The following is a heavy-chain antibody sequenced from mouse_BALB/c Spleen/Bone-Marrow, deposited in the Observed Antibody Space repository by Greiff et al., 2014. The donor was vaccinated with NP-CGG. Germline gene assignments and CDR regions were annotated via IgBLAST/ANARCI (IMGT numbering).Heavy chain of an antibody. CDR3: ARFGRYYFDY. J-gene: IGHJ2*01. V-gene: IGHV1-54*01. CDR1: GYAFTNYL. CDR2: INPGSGGA. Sequence: VKLMESGAEQVRPGTAVNVSCKASGYAFTNYLIEWVKQRPGQGLEWIGVINPGSGGANYNEKFKGKATLTADKSSSTAYMQLSSLTSDDSAVYFCARFGRYYFDYWGQGTTLTVSS.